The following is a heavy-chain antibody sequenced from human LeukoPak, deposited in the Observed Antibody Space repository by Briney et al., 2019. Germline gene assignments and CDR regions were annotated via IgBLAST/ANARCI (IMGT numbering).Heavy chain of an antibody. CDR2: IVPILGIA. CDR3: ARDGERSLGY. J-gene: IGHJ4*02. D-gene: IGHD3-10*01. CDR1: GGTFSSYA. Sequence: GASVKVSCKASGGTFSSYAISWVRQAPGQGLEWMGRIVPILGIANYAQKLQGRVTMTTDTSTSTAYMELRSLRSDDTAVYYCARDGERSLGYWGQGTLVTVSS. V-gene: IGHV1-69*04.